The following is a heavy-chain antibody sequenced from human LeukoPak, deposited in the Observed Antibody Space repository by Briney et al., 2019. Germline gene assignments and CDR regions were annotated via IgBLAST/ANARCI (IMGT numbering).Heavy chain of an antibody. CDR1: GGSFSGYY. CDR3: ASRRITIFGVAAANDY. J-gene: IGHJ4*02. Sequence: SETLSIGCAVYGGSFSGYYWSWIRQPPGKGLEWIGEINRSGSTNYNPSLKSRVTISVDTSKNQFSLKLSSVTAADTAVYYCASRRITIFGVAAANDYWGQGTLVTVSS. CDR2: INRSGST. V-gene: IGHV4-34*01. D-gene: IGHD3-3*01.